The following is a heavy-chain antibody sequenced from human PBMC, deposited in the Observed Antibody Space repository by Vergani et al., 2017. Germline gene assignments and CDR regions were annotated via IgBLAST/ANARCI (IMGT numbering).Heavy chain of an antibody. J-gene: IGHJ4*02. CDR1: VSPFASLA. V-gene: IGHV3-23*01. D-gene: IGHD5-24*01. CDR2: IKNTGDST. CDR3: GRGSDNYN. Sequence: EVQLLQSEGAVVQPGGPLRFSCVALVSPFASLATSWVRQGHGQGMEWVSSIKNTGDSTHYADSVKGRFTISRDNSKNTLYLQMNSLRVEDTAVYYCGRGSDNYNWGQGTLVTVSS.